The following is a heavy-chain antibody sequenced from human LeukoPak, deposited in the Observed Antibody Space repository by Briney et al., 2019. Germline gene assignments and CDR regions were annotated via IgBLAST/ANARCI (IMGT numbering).Heavy chain of an antibody. Sequence: SGGSLRLSCAASGFTFSSYGMHWVRQAPGKGLEWVAFIRYDGNNKYYADSVKGRFTISRDNSKNTLYLQMNSLRAEDTAVYYCAKDSSSWTNFFDYWGQGTLVTVSS. CDR1: GFTFSSYG. CDR2: IRYDGNNK. CDR3: AKDSSSWTNFFDY. D-gene: IGHD6-13*01. J-gene: IGHJ4*02. V-gene: IGHV3-30*02.